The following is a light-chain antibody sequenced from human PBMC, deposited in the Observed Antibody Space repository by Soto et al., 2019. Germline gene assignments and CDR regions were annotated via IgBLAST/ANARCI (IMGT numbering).Light chain of an antibody. CDR1: SSDVDGYNY. Sequence: QSVLTQPASVSGSPGQSITISCPGTSSDVDGYNYVSWYQQHPGKAPKFMIYDVSNRPSGVSNRFSGSKSGNTASLTISGLQAEDEADYYCCSYTTSNTRQIVFGTGTKVTVL. V-gene: IGLV2-14*01. CDR2: DVS. J-gene: IGLJ1*01. CDR3: CSYTTSNTRQIV.